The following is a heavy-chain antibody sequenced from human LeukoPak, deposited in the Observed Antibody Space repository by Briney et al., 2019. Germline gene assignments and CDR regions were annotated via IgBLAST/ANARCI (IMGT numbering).Heavy chain of an antibody. V-gene: IGHV4-34*01. CDR2: INHSGTT. J-gene: IGHJ4*02. CDR3: ARVTGYVIEDNFDY. Sequence: PSETLSLTCAVYGGSFSGYYWSWIRQPPGKGLEWIGEINHSGTTNYNSSLKSRVTVSVDTSKNQFSLKLRSVTAADTAVYYCARVTGYVIEDNFDYWGQGTLVTVSS. D-gene: IGHD2-15*01. CDR1: GGSFSGYY.